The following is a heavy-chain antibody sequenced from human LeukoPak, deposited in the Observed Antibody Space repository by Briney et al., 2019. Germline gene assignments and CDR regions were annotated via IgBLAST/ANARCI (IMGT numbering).Heavy chain of an antibody. J-gene: IGHJ4*02. CDR1: GFTFSTYS. V-gene: IGHV3-21*01. Sequence: PGGSLRLSCAASGFTFSTYSFNWVRQAPGKGLEWVSCISSSGNYIYYADSVKGRFTISRDNAKNSLYLQFHSLRAEDTAMYYCIGSSWGYYFDYWGQGTLVTVSS. CDR3: IGSSWGYYFDY. D-gene: IGHD6-13*01. CDR2: ISSSGNYI.